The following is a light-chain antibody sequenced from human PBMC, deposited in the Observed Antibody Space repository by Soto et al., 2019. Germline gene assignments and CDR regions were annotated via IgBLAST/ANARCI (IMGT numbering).Light chain of an antibody. Sequence: QSVLTQPRSVSGSPGQSVTISCTGTSSDVGGYNYVSWYQQYPGKAPKVMIYAVTKRPSGVPDRISGSKSGNTASLTISGLQAEDEADCYCCSYAGSYTHYVFGTGTKVTVL. CDR3: CSYAGSYTHYV. CDR1: SSDVGGYNY. J-gene: IGLJ1*01. CDR2: AVT. V-gene: IGLV2-11*01.